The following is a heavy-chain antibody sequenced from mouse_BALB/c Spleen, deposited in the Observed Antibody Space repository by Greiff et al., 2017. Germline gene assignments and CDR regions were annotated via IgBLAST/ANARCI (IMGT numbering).Heavy chain of an antibody. CDR3: ARQVIYYDYEVPFAY. V-gene: IGHV5-12-1*01. CDR2: ISSGGGST. CDR1: GFAFSSYD. D-gene: IGHD2-4*01. J-gene: IGHJ3*01. Sequence: EVMLVESGGGLVKPGGSLKLSCAASGFAFSSYDMSWVRQTPEKRLEWVAYISSGGGSTYYPDTVKGRFTISRDNAKNTLYLQMSSLKSEDTAMYYCARQVIYYDYEVPFAYGGQGTLVTVSA.